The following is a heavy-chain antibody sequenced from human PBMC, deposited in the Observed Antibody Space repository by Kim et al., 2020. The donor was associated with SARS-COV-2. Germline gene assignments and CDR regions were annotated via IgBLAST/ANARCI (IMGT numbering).Heavy chain of an antibody. CDR1: GYTFTSYY. J-gene: IGHJ6*02. CDR2: INPSGGST. Sequence: ASVKVSCKASGYTFTSYYMHWVRQAPGQGLEWMGIINPSGGSTSYAQKFQGRVTMTRDTSTSTVYMELSSLRSEDTAVYYCAREEGATEDYYYGMDVWGQGTTVTVSS. CDR3: AREEGATEDYYYGMDV. D-gene: IGHD1-26*01. V-gene: IGHV1-46*01.